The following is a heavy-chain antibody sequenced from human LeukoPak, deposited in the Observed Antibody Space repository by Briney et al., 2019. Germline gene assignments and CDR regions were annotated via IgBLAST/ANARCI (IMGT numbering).Heavy chain of an antibody. V-gene: IGHV3-23*01. CDR2: ISGSGGST. J-gene: IGHJ4*02. CDR1: GFTFSSYA. D-gene: IGHD3-3*01. CDR3: ARGLYYAMGPSNY. Sequence: GGSLRLSCAASGFTFSSYAMSWVRRAPGKGLEWVSAISGSGGSTYYADSVKGRFTISRDNSKNTLYLQMNSLRAEDTAVYYCARGLYYAMGPSNYWGQGTLVTVSS.